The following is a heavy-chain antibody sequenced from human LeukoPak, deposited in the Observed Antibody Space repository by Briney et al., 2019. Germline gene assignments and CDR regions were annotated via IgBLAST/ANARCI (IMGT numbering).Heavy chain of an antibody. Sequence: PGGSLRLSCVASGFSFSSYWMHWVRQAPGKGLEWVAVISYDGSNKYYADSVKGRFTISRDNSKNTLYLQMNSLRAEDTAVYYCARGGYSYGFDYWGQGTLVTVSS. J-gene: IGHJ4*02. CDR2: ISYDGSNK. CDR3: ARGGYSYGFDY. D-gene: IGHD5-18*01. V-gene: IGHV3-30-3*01. CDR1: GFSFSSYW.